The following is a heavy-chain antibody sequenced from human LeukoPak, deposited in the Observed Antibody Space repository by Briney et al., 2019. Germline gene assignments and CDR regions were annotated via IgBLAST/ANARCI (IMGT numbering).Heavy chain of an antibody. CDR3: AREGGDPRWLDP. CDR2: INTSGST. D-gene: IGHD6-25*01. Sequence: SETLSLTCTVSGGSISSYCWTWIRQSAGKGLEWIGRINTSGSTNYNPSLRSRVTMSVYTSKNQFSLNLTSVTAADTAVYSCAREGGDPRWLDPWGQGTLVTVSS. J-gene: IGHJ5*02. CDR1: GGSISSYC. V-gene: IGHV4-4*07.